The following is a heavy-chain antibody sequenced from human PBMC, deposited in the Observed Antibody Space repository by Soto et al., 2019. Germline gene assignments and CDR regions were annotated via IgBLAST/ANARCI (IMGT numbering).Heavy chain of an antibody. V-gene: IGHV3-23*01. CDR3: AREPNGDCVGAFDI. CDR1: GVRFSDYA. J-gene: IGHJ3*02. CDR2: IFASGDNT. D-gene: IGHD2-21*02. Sequence: EVQVLESGGGLVQPGGSLRLSCAASGVRFSDYAMTWVRQVPGRGLEWVSSIFASGDNTQYADSVKGRFTISRENSRDTLYLQMNSLRVEDTAVYYCAREPNGDCVGAFDIWGQGTMVTVSS.